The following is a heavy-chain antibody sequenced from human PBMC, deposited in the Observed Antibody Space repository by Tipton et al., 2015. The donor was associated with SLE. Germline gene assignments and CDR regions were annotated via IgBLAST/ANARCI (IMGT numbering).Heavy chain of an antibody. CDR3: ARVSEIKDWASGMDV. V-gene: IGHV4-59*01. J-gene: IGHJ6*02. CDR2: IYYSGST. CDR1: GGSISSYY. Sequence: TLSLTCTVSGGSISSYYWSWIRQPPGKGLEWIGYIYYSGSTNYNPSIKSRVTISVDTSKNQFSLKLSSVTAADTAVYYCARVSEIKDWASGMDVWGQGTTVTVSS. D-gene: IGHD3/OR15-3a*01.